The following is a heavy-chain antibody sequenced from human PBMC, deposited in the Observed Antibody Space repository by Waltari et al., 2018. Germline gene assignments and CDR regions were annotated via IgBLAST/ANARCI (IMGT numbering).Heavy chain of an antibody. CDR1: GYRVTESA. D-gene: IGHD2-15*01. CDR2: FDPEYGEA. V-gene: IGHV1-24*01. CDR3: TRDRVGYCSGGTCYSRWFDP. J-gene: IGHJ5*02. Sequence: QVQLVQSGAEVKQPGAYVKVSCRVSGYRVTESALHWVRPSPGKGLEWLGGFDPEYGEAVYAQEFQCRVTMTEDTSKDTAYMELSSLTYEDTAVYYCTRDRVGYCSGGTCYSRWFDPWGQGTLVTVSS.